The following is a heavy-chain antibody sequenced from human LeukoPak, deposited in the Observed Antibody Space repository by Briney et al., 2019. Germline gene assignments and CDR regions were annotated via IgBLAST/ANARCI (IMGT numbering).Heavy chain of an antibody. V-gene: IGHV4-30-2*01. Sequence: SETLSLTCTVSGGSVSSGGYYWSWIRQPPGKGLEWIGYIYHSGSTYYNPSLKSRVTISVDRSKNQFSLKLSSVTAADTAVYYCARGGCSSTSCPIKDWGQGTLVTVSS. CDR2: IYHSGST. D-gene: IGHD2-2*01. CDR3: ARGGCSSTSCPIKD. CDR1: GGSVSSGGYY. J-gene: IGHJ4*02.